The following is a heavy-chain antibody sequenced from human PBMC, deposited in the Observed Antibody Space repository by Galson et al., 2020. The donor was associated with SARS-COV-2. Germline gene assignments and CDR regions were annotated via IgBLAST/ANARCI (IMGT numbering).Heavy chain of an antibody. CDR1: GGSISSGGYY. V-gene: IGHV4-31*03. Sequence: SESLSLTCTVSGGSISSGGYYWSWIRQHPGKGLEWIGYIYYSGSTYYNPSLKSRVTISVDTSKNQFPLKLSSVTAADTAVYYCARGRITIFGVVKDAFDIWGQGTMVTVSS. CDR2: IYYSGST. J-gene: IGHJ3*02. D-gene: IGHD3-3*01. CDR3: ARGRITIFGVVKDAFDI.